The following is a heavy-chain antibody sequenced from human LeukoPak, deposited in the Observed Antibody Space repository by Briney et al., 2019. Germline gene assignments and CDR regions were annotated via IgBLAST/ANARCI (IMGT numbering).Heavy chain of an antibody. Sequence: SQTLSLTCTVSGGSISSGSYYWSWIRQPAGKGLEWIGRICTSGSTNYNPSLKSRVTISVDTSKNQFSLRLSSVTAADTAVYYCARALSSSWTHRNFDYWGQGTLVTVSS. CDR1: GGSISSGSYY. CDR2: ICTSGST. V-gene: IGHV4-61*02. CDR3: ARALSSSWTHRNFDY. J-gene: IGHJ4*02. D-gene: IGHD6-13*01.